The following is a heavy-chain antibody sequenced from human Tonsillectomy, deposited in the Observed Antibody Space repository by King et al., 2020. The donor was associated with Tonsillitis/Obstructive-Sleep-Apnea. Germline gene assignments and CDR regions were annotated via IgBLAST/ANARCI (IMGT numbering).Heavy chain of an antibody. CDR1: GGSFSGYY. D-gene: IGHD6-13*01. V-gene: IGHV4-34*01. CDR3: ARDPTRIVAAGHYYYYHMDV. J-gene: IGHJ6*03. CDR2: INHSGST. Sequence: VQLQQWGAGLLKPSEPLSLTCAVYGGSFSGYYWSWIRQPPGKGLEWIGEINHSGSTNYNPSLKSRVTISVDTSKNQFSLKLSSVTAADTAVYYCARDPTRIVAAGHYYYYHMDVWGKGTTVTVSS.